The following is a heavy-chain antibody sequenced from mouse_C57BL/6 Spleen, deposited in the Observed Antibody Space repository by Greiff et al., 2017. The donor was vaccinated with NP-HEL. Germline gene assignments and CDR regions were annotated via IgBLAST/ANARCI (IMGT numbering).Heavy chain of an antibody. CDR2: ISDGGSYT. J-gene: IGHJ3*01. CDR1: GFTFSSYA. Sequence: EVQGVESGGGLVKPGGSLKLSCAASGFTFSSYAMSWVRQTPEKRLEWVATISDGGSYTYYPDNVKGRFTISRDNAKNNLYLQMSHLKSEDTAMYYCARDDYDVSFAYWGQGTLVTVSA. CDR3: ARDDYDVSFAY. D-gene: IGHD2-4*01. V-gene: IGHV5-4*01.